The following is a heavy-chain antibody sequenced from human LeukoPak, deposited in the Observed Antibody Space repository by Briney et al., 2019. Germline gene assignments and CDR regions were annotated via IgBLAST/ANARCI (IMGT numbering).Heavy chain of an antibody. CDR1: GYTFTGYS. CDR2: INPNSGGT. CDR3: ARDWRYYDTSGYYNRVLDY. Sequence: ASVKVSCKPSGYTFTGYSMHWVRQAPGQGLEWMGWINPNSGGTNYAQKFQGRVTMTRDTSISTAYMELSRLRSYDTAVYYCARDWRYYDTSGYYNRVLDYGGKGTLVTVS. J-gene: IGHJ4*02. D-gene: IGHD3-22*01. V-gene: IGHV1-2*02.